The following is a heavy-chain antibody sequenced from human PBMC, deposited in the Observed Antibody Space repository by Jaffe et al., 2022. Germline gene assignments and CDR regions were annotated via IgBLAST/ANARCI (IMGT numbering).Heavy chain of an antibody. D-gene: IGHD5-12*01. J-gene: IGHJ5*02. Sequence: QVQLVQSGAEVKKPGSSVKVSCKASGGTFSSYAISWVRQAPGQGLEWMGGIIPIFGTANYAQKFQGRVTITADESTSTAYMELSSLRSEDTAVYYCARDDSAYSGYDHGAPNWFDPWGQGTLVTVSS. CDR3: ARDDSAYSGYDHGAPNWFDP. CDR1: GGTFSSYA. CDR2: IIPIFGTA. V-gene: IGHV1-69*01.